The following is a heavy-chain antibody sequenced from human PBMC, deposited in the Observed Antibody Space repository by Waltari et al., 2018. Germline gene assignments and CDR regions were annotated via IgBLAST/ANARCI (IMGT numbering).Heavy chain of an antibody. Sequence: EVRLVESGGGLVQPGGSLTLSCAASGFTFSNYGMSWVRHAPVTGLECVSTISGSGGTTFYADSVKGRFTMSKDNSKNTLFLQMNSLRFDDTAEYYCAKSTGSYYEVFDYWGRGTLVTVSS. J-gene: IGHJ4*02. CDR3: AKSTGSYYEVFDY. D-gene: IGHD1-26*01. CDR2: ISGSGGTT. CDR1: GFTFSNYG. V-gene: IGHV3-23*04.